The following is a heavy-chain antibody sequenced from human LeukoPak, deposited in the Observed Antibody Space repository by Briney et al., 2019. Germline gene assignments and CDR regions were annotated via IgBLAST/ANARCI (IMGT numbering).Heavy chain of an antibody. J-gene: IGHJ4*02. CDR3: AKYYLWFGEHDY. D-gene: IGHD3-10*01. Sequence: GGSLRLSCAASGFTFSSYGMSWVRQAPGKGLEWVSAISDSGGSTYYADSVQGRFTISRDNSKNTLYLQMNSLRAEDTAVYYCAKYYLWFGEHDYWGQGTLVTVSP. V-gene: IGHV3-23*01. CDR2: ISDSGGST. CDR1: GFTFSSYG.